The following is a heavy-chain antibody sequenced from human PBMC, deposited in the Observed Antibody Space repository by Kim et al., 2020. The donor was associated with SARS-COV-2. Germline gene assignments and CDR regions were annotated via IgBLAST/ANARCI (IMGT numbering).Heavy chain of an antibody. J-gene: IGHJ4*02. Sequence: GGSLRLSCAVSGFTFSSYALSWVRQAPGKGLEWVSRISASGGDTYYADSVQGRFTISRDNSKNALNLEMNSLRAEDTALYYCAKVTTLTAPFYDYWGQGT. CDR3: AKVTTLTAPFYDY. CDR1: GFTFSSYA. D-gene: IGHD4-4*01. V-gene: IGHV3-23*01. CDR2: ISASGGDT.